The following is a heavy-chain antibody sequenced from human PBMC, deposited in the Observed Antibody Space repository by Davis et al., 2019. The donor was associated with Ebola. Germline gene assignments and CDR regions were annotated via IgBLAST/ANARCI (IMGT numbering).Heavy chain of an antibody. CDR2: IYTSGST. V-gene: IGHV4-61*09. CDR1: GGSISSGSYY. CDR3: ARHVNPQWLDGGGFDY. J-gene: IGHJ4*02. Sequence: PSETLSLTCTVSGGSISSGSYYWSWIRQPAGKGLEWIGHIYTSGSTNYNPSLKSRVTISVDTSKNQFSLKLSSVTAADTAVYYCARHVNPQWLDGGGFDYWGQGTLVTVSS. D-gene: IGHD6-19*01.